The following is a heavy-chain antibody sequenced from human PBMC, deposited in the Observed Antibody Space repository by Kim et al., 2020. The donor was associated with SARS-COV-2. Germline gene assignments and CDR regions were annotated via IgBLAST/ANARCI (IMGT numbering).Heavy chain of an antibody. D-gene: IGHD2-2*01. Sequence: SVKVSCKASGGTFSSYAISWVRQAPGQGLEWMGGIIPIFGTANYAQKFQGRVTITADESTSTAYMELSSLRSEDTAVYYCARDQAGGYCSSTSCLLLNWFDPWGQGTLVTVSS. J-gene: IGHJ5*02. CDR3: ARDQAGGYCSSTSCLLLNWFDP. V-gene: IGHV1-69*13. CDR1: GGTFSSYA. CDR2: IIPIFGTA.